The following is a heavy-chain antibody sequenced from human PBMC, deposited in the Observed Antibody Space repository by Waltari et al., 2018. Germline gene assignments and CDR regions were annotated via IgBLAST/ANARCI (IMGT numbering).Heavy chain of an antibody. D-gene: IGHD3-16*01. CDR3: ARGHPTGRLGDFSDFDY. Sequence: QVQLQESGPGLVKPSETLSLTCTVSGGSISSYYWSWIRQPPGKGLEWIGYIYYSGSTNYNPSLKSRVTISVDTSKNQFSLKLSSVTAADTAVYYCARGHPTGRLGDFSDFDYWGQGTLVTVSS. CDR1: GGSISSYY. J-gene: IGHJ4*02. CDR2: IYYSGST. V-gene: IGHV4-59*01.